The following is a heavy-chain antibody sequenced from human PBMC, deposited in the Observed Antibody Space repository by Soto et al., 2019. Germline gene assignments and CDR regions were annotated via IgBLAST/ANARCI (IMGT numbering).Heavy chain of an antibody. CDR2: IYYSGST. D-gene: IGHD2-15*01. Sequence: SETLSLTCTVSGGSTSSYYWSWIRQPPGKGLEWIGYIYYSGSTNYNPSLKSRVTISVDTSKNHFSLKLSSVTAADTAVDYCVRWWGAHDDAHVIWSQSTMVA. CDR3: VRWWGAHDDAHVI. CDR1: GGSTSSYY. V-gene: IGHV4-59*08. J-gene: IGHJ3*02.